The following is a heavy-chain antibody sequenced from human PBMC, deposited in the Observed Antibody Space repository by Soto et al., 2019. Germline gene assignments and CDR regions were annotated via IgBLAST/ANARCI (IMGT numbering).Heavy chain of an antibody. V-gene: IGHV4-28*01. J-gene: IGHJ4*02. CDR2: MDYSGTT. CDR1: GYSISSSNW. Sequence: QVQLQESGPGLVKPSDTLSLTCAVSGYSISSSNWWGGIRQPPGKGLEWIGYMDYSGTTYYNPSLKSRFTMSVDTPKHQFSLKLTSVTAVATALYYCATRELQGPIDYWGQGTLVTVSS. D-gene: IGHD1-26*01. CDR3: ATRELQGPIDY.